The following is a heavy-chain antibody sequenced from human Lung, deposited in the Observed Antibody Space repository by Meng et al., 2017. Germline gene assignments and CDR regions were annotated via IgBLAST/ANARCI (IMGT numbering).Heavy chain of an antibody. CDR2: INHSGST. CDR1: GGSFSDYY. V-gene: IGHV4-34*01. J-gene: IGHJ4*02. Sequence: QVQRQQWGAGLLKPSETLSLTCVGSGGSFSDYYWSWIRQPPGKGLEWIGEINHSGSTNYNPSLESRATISVDTSQNNLSLKLSSVTAADSAVYYCARGPTTMAHDFDYWGQGTLVTVSS. CDR3: ARGPTTMAHDFDY. D-gene: IGHD4-11*01.